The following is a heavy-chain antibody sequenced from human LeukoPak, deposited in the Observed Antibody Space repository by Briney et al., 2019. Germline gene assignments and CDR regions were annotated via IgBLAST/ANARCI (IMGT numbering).Heavy chain of an antibody. CDR1: GYTFTSYA. D-gene: IGHD2-2*01. Sequence: ASVKVSCKASGYTFTSYAISWVRQGPGQGLEWMGGIIPIFGTANYAQKFQGRVTITTDESTSTAYMELSSLRSEDTAVYYCARASRPAAPSILYYYYYMDVWGQGTMVTVSS. V-gene: IGHV1-69*05. CDR2: IIPIFGTA. CDR3: ARASRPAAPSILYYYYYMDV. J-gene: IGHJ6*03.